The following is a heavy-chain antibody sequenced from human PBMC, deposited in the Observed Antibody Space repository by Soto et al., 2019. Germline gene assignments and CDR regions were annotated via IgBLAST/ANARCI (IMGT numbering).Heavy chain of an antibody. CDR3: ARDPDHLLEWLSSYYYYGMDV. J-gene: IGHJ6*02. CDR1: GYTFTSYG. Sequence: GASVKVSCKASGYTFTSYGISWVRQAPGQGLEWMGWISAYNGNTNYAQKLQGRVTMTTDTSTSTAYMELRSLRSDDTAVYYCARDPDHLLEWLSSYYYYGMDVWGQGTTVTVSS. V-gene: IGHV1-18*01. D-gene: IGHD3-3*01. CDR2: ISAYNGNT.